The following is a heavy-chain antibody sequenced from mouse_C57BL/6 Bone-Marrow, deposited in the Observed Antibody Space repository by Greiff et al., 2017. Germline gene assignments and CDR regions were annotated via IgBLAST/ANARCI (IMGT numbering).Heavy chain of an antibody. CDR2: IWSGGST. CDR3: ARNSPFYYDYDGMDY. J-gene: IGHJ4*01. V-gene: IGHV2-2*01. Sequence: VQVVESGPGLVQPSQSLSITCTVSGFSLTSYGVHWVRQSPGKGLEWLGVIWSGGSTDYNAAFISRLSISKDNSKSQVFFKMNSLQADDTAIYYCARNSPFYYDYDGMDYWGQGTSVTVSS. CDR1: GFSLTSYG. D-gene: IGHD2-1*01.